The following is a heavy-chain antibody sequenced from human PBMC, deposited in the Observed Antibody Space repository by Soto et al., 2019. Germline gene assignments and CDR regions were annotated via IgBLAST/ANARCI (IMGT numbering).Heavy chain of an antibody. Sequence: QVQLVESGGGVVQPGRSLRLSCAASGFTFSSYAMHWVRQAPGKGLEWVAVISYDGSNKYYADSVKGRFTISRDNSKNTLYLQMNSLRAEDTAVYYCARADSVYGDFENNWFDPWGQGTLVTVSS. J-gene: IGHJ5*02. D-gene: IGHD4-17*01. CDR1: GFTFSSYA. CDR3: ARADSVYGDFENNWFDP. CDR2: ISYDGSNK. V-gene: IGHV3-30-3*01.